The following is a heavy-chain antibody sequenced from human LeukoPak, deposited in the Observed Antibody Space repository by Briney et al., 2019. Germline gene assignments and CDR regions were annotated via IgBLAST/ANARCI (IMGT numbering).Heavy chain of an antibody. J-gene: IGHJ4*02. D-gene: IGHD3-10*01. CDR1: GFTFSSYA. V-gene: IGHV3-23*01. CDR3: AKDYGDGSGSYCYFEY. Sequence: QPGGSLRLSCAASGFTFSSYAMSWVRQAPGKGLEWVSGISGSGGITYYADSVRGRFTISRDNSKNTLYLQMNSLRVEDTAVYYCAKDYGDGSGSYCYFEYWGQGTLVTVSS. CDR2: ISGSGGIT.